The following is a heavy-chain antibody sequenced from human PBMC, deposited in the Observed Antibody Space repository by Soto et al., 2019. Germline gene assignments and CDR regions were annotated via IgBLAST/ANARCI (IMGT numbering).Heavy chain of an antibody. CDR3: GRCVGGGFDY. V-gene: IGHV3-66*01. CDR1: GFTVSSNY. CDR2: VYIGGNT. Sequence: EVQLVESGGGLVQPGGSLRLSCAASGFTVSSNYMSWVRQAPGKGLEWVSVVYIGGNTYYAESVEDRFPISSDNLQNMLHLQSIRLGDQDQAYYYCGRCVGGGFDYWGQGTLVTVSS. J-gene: IGHJ4*02. D-gene: IGHD3-16*01.